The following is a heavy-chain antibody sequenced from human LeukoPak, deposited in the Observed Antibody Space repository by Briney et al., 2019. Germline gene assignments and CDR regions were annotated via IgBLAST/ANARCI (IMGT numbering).Heavy chain of an antibody. Sequence: HGESLKFSCKGSGYRFNSYWIAWVRQMPGKGLEWMGIIYPGDSDRKYGPSFQGQVTFSADKSISTAYLQWSSLKASDTAMYYCARRLGSAADDAFDIWGQGTKVTVSS. V-gene: IGHV5-51*01. J-gene: IGHJ3*02. D-gene: IGHD3-16*01. CDR3: ARRLGSAADDAFDI. CDR1: GYRFNSYW. CDR2: IYPGDSDR.